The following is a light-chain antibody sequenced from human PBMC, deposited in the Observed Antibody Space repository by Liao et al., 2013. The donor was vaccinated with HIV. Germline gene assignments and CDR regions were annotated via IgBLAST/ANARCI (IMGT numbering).Light chain of an antibody. CDR1: NIGSKS. CDR2: YDN. CDR3: QVWDSSSDHPRL. Sequence: SYVLTQPPSVSVAPGKTARITCGGNNIGSKSVHWYQQKPGQAPVLVIYYDNDRPSGIPERFSGSNSGNTATLTITRVEAGDEADYYCQVWDSSSDHPRLFGGGTKLTVL. J-gene: IGLJ2*01. V-gene: IGLV3-21*04.